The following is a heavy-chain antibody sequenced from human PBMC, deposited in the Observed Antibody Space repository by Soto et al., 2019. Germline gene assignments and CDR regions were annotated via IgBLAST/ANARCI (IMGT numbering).Heavy chain of an antibody. CDR3: ARSHIVPRLFMYPYDY. CDR1: GGSISSGGYS. Sequence: SETLSLTCAVSGGSISSGGYSWSWIRQPPGKGLEWIGYIYHSGSTYYNPSLKSRVTISLDRSKNQFSLKLSSLTAADTAVYYCARSHIVPRLFMYPYDYWGQGTPVTVSS. D-gene: IGHD2-21*01. V-gene: IGHV4-30-2*01. J-gene: IGHJ4*02. CDR2: IYHSGST.